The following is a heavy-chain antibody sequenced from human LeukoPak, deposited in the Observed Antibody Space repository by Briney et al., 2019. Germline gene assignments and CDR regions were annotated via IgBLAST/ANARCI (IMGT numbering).Heavy chain of an antibody. CDR2: IYSGGST. CDR1: GFTVSSNY. J-gene: IGHJ3*02. Sequence: PGGSLRLSCAASGFTVSSNYMSWVRQAPGKGLEWVSVIYSGGSTYYADSVKGRFTISRDSSKNTLYLQMNSLRAEDTAVYYCARDFGRGIAARRRAFDIWGQGTMVTVSS. V-gene: IGHV3-66*01. D-gene: IGHD6-6*01. CDR3: ARDFGRGIAARRRAFDI.